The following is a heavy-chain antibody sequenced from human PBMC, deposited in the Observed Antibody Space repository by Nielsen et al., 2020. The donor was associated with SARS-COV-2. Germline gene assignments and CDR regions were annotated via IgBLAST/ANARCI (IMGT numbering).Heavy chain of an antibody. Sequence: ASVKVSCKASGYSFSRYPMNWVRQAPGQGLEWMGWIDTNIGKPTPAQGFTGRFVFSSDTSVSTASLQISTLRAEDTAVYYYARENSGPGGTASYGMDLWGQGTTVTVSS. CDR1: GYSFSRYP. D-gene: IGHD3-10*01. CDR3: ARENSGPGGTASYGMDL. CDR2: IDTNIGKP. V-gene: IGHV7-4-1*02. J-gene: IGHJ6*02.